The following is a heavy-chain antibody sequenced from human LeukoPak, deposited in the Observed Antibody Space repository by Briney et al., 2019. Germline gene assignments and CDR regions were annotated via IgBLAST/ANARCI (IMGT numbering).Heavy chain of an antibody. CDR2: INPNSGGT. V-gene: IGHV1-2*02. CDR1: GYTFTGYY. D-gene: IGHD2-15*01. Sequence: ASVKVSCKASGYTFTGYYMHWVRQAPGQGLEWMGWINPNSGGTNYAQKFQGRVTMTRDTSISTAYMELSRLRSDDTAVYYCARVSSSGIVVDYWGQGTLVTVSP. CDR3: ARVSSSGIVVDY. J-gene: IGHJ4*02.